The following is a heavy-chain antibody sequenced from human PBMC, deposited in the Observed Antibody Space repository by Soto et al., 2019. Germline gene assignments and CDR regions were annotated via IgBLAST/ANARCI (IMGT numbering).Heavy chain of an antibody. CDR1: GGSISSGGYY. Sequence: QVQLQESGPGLVKHSQTLSLTCTVSGGSISSGGYYWSWIRQHPWKGLEWIGFIYYSGSTYYTPYLKSRVTISVDTSKNQFSLKLSSVTAADTAVYYCERDLAGSGSGAMDVCGQGNTVTVSS. V-gene: IGHV4-31*03. CDR3: ERDLAGSGSGAMDV. D-gene: IGHD3-10*01. J-gene: IGHJ6*02. CDR2: IYYSGST.